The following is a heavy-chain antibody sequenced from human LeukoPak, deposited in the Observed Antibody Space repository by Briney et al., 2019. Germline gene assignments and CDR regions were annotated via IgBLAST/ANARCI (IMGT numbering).Heavy chain of an antibody. Sequence: PSEALSLTCTVSGDSISSSNFYWGCIRQPPGKGLEWIGSFSYSGSTYYNPALKSRVTISVDTSKNQFSLKLNSVTAADTAVYYCARDSSGYYLFDYWGQGTLVTVSS. CDR1: GDSISSSNFY. D-gene: IGHD3-22*01. V-gene: IGHV4-39*02. CDR3: ARDSSGYYLFDY. J-gene: IGHJ4*02. CDR2: FSYSGST.